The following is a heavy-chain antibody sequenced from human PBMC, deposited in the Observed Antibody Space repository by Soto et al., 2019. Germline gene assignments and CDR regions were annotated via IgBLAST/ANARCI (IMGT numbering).Heavy chain of an antibody. CDR1: GGSFSGYY. CDR3: ASRSCTNGVCYWSFDY. CDR2: INHSGST. J-gene: IGHJ4*02. D-gene: IGHD2-8*01. V-gene: IGHV4-34*01. Sequence: QVQLQQWGAGLLKPSETLSLTCAVYGGSFSGYYWSWIRQPPGKGLEWIGEINHSGSTNYNPSLKSRVTISVDTSKNQFSLKLSSVTAADTAVYYCASRSCTNGVCYWSFDYWGQGTLVTVSS.